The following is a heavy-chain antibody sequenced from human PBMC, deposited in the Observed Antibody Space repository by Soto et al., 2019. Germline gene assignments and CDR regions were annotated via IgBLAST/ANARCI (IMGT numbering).Heavy chain of an antibody. D-gene: IGHD1-7*01. CDR1: GDSISSYY. Sequence: PSETRSLTCTVSGDSISSYYWSWIRQPPGKGQEWIGEINHSGSTNYNPSLKSRVTISVDTSKNQFSLKLSSVTAADTAVYYCARYHNWSYGLASWDQRSLVTVSS. V-gene: IGHV4-34*01. CDR3: ARYHNWSYGLAS. J-gene: IGHJ5*01. CDR2: INHSGST.